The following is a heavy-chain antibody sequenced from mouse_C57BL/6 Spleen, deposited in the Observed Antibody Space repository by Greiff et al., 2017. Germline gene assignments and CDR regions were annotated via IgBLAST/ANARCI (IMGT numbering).Heavy chain of an antibody. CDR3: TPHYYGIAY. Sequence: EVQGVESGAELVRPGASVKLSCTASGFNIKDDYMHWVKQRPEQGLEWIGWIDPENGDTEYASKFQGKATITADTSSNTAYLQLSSLTSEDTAVYYCTPHYYGIAYWGQGTLVTVSA. J-gene: IGHJ3*01. CDR2: IDPENGDT. V-gene: IGHV14-4*01. CDR1: GFNIKDDY. D-gene: IGHD1-1*01.